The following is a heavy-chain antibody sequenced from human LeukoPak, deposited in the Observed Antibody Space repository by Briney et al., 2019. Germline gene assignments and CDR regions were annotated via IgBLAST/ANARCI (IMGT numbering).Heavy chain of an antibody. V-gene: IGHV1-8*01. J-gene: IGHJ4*02. CDR3: AKMRVGYQLLYDY. CDR1: GYTFTSYD. Sequence: ASVKVSCKASGYTFTSYDINWVRQATGQGLEWMGWMNPNSGNTGYAQKFQGRVTMTRNTSISTAYMELSSLRSEDTAVYYCAKMRVGYQLLYDYWGQGTLVTVSS. D-gene: IGHD2-2*01. CDR2: MNPNSGNT.